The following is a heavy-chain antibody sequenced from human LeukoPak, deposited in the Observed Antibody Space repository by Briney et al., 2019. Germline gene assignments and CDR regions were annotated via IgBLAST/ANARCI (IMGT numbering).Heavy chain of an antibody. D-gene: IGHD3-22*01. J-gene: IGHJ5*02. V-gene: IGHV3-48*04. CDR1: GFTFSSYS. CDR3: ARDQGIVVVTPSA. CDR2: ISSSSSTI. Sequence: GGSLRLSCAASGFTFSSYSMNWVRQAPGKGLEWVSYISSSSSTIYYADSVKGRFTISRDSAKNSLYLQMNSLRAEETAVYYCARDQGIVVVTPSAWGQGTLVTVSS.